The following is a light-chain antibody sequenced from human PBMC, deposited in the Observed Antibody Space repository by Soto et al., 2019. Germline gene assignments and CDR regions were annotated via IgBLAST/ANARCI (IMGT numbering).Light chain of an antibody. CDR3: KQYNSYSLYT. CDR1: QSISSW. V-gene: IGKV1-5*01. CDR2: DAC. Sequence: DIQMTQSPSTLSASVGDRVTITCRASQSISSWLAWYQQKPGKAPKLLIYDACSLESGVPSRFCSSGSGTELTLTISSLQADDFAAYYCKQYNSYSLYTFGQGTKLEIK. J-gene: IGKJ2*01.